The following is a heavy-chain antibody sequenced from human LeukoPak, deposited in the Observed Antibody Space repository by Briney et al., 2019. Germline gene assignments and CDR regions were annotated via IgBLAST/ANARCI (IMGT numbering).Heavy chain of an antibody. CDR1: GGSISSGGYY. V-gene: IGHV4-31*03. Sequence: SETLSLTCTVSGGSISSGGYYWNWIRQHPGKGLEWIGYIYYSGSTYYNPSLKSRVTISVDTSKNQFSLKLCSVTAADTAVYYCARGRVGYCSGGSCYGSYSDYWGQGTLVTVSS. D-gene: IGHD2-15*01. CDR2: IYYSGST. CDR3: ARGRVGYCSGGSCYGSYSDY. J-gene: IGHJ4*02.